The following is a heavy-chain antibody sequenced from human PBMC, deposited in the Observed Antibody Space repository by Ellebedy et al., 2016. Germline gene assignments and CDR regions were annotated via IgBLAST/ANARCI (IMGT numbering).Heavy chain of an antibody. CDR1: GYTFTSYY. D-gene: IGHD6-13*01. CDR3: ARVIAPVPFDY. J-gene: IGHJ4*02. CDR2: IDPSGGST. V-gene: IGHV1-46*01. Sequence: ASVKVSXKASGYTFTSYYMHWVRQAPGQGLEWMGVIDPSGGSTSYAQKFQGRVTMTRDTSTSTVYMELSSLRSDDTAVYYCARVIAPVPFDYWGQGTLVTVSS.